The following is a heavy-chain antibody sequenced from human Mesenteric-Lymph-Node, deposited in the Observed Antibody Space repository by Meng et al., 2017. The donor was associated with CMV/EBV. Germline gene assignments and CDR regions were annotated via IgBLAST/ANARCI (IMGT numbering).Heavy chain of an antibody. CDR1: GFTFSNYA. Sequence: GGSLRLSCAASGFTFSNYAMSWVRQAPGKGLEWFSTISGSGDRTNYADSWKGRFTISRDNSKNTLYLQMNSLRAEDTAVYYCARVTAQQNYDFWSGYYTGFKDYYYYYGMDVWGQGTTVTVSS. J-gene: IGHJ6*02. CDR2: ISGSGDRT. D-gene: IGHD3-3*01. CDR3: ARVTAQQNYDFWSGYYTGFKDYYYYYGMDV. V-gene: IGHV3-23*01.